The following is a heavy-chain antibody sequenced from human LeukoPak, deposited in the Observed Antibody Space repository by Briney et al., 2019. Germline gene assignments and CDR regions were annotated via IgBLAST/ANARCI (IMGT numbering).Heavy chain of an antibody. V-gene: IGHV1-46*01. Sequence: ASVKVSCKASGYTFTSYYMHWVRQAPGQGLEWMGIINPSGGNTGYAQKFQGRVTMTRNTSISTAYMELSSLRSEDTAVYYCARGLVTMVRGVRYDYWGQGTLVTVSS. CDR2: INPSGGNT. J-gene: IGHJ4*02. CDR1: GYTFTSYY. D-gene: IGHD3-10*01. CDR3: ARGLVTMVRGVRYDY.